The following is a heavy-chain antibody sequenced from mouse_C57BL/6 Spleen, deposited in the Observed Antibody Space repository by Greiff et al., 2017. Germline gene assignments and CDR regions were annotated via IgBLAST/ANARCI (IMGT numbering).Heavy chain of an antibody. Sequence: VQLQQSGAELVRPGASVKMSCKASGYTFTSYTMHWVKQRPGQGLEWIGYINPSSGYTKYNQKFKDKATLTADKSSSTAYLQLSSLTSEDSAVYYCARSGDNYPYYAMDYWGQGTSVTVSS. CDR3: ARSGDNYPYYAMDY. CDR2: INPSSGYT. V-gene: IGHV1-4*01. CDR1: GYTFTSYT. D-gene: IGHD1-3*01. J-gene: IGHJ4*01.